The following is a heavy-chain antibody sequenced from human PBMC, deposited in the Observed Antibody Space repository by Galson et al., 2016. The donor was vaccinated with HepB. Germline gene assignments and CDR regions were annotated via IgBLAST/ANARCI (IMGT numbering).Heavy chain of an antibody. CDR1: GGSISSLF. J-gene: IGHJ4*02. D-gene: IGHD6-19*01. CDR2: THSTEGS. CDR3: VTGWGWQPDY. Sequence: SETLSRTCTVSGGSISSLFCNWVRQPPGKGLEWIGLTHSTEGSIYNPSLKSRGSIRMDSSKSRFSLTLTSVTAADTAVYYCVTGWGWQPDYWGQGIQVTVSS. V-gene: IGHV4-59*11.